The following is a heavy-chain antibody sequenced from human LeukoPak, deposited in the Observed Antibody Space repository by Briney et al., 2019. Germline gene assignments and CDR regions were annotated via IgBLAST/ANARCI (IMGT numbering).Heavy chain of an antibody. V-gene: IGHV3-7*01. CDR1: GFTFSSHW. J-gene: IGHJ5*02. CDR3: ARDRGRDIVVVPAAIPGWFDP. CDR2: IKEDGGEK. Sequence: GGSLRLSCAASGFTFSSHWMSWVRQAPGKGLERVANIKEDGGEKYYVDSVKGRFTISRDNAKNSLYLQMNSLRAEDTAVYYCARDRGRDIVVVPAAIPGWFDPWGQGTLVTVSS. D-gene: IGHD2-2*01.